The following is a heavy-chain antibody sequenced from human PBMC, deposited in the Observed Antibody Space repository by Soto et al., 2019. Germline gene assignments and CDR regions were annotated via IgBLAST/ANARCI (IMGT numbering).Heavy chain of an antibody. CDR2: IYYSGST. V-gene: IGHV4-39*01. Sequence: SETLSLTCTVSGGSISSSSYYWGWIRQPPGKGLEWIGSIYYSGSTYYNPSLKSRVTISVDTSKNQFSLKLSSVTAADTAVYYCARRAVVPAHIMGHYYYYYYMDVWGKGTTVTVSS. D-gene: IGHD2-2*01. J-gene: IGHJ6*03. CDR1: GGSISSSSYY. CDR3: ARRAVVPAHIMGHYYYYYYMDV.